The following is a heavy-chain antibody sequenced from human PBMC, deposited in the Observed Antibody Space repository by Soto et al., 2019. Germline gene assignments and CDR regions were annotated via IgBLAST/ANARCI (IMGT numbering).Heavy chain of an antibody. D-gene: IGHD1-26*01. CDR2: IYYSGST. CDR3: ARLGSYCPRWYYYGMDV. CDR1: GGSIRSSSYY. J-gene: IGHJ6*02. V-gene: IGHV4-39*01. Sequence: QLQLQESGPGLVKPSEPLSLTCTVSGGSIRSSSYYWGWISQPPGKGLEWIGGIYYSGSTYYNTSLKSRVTISEDTSKNQFCLRLSSVTAADTAVYYCARLGSYCPRWYYYGMDVWGQGTTVTVSS.